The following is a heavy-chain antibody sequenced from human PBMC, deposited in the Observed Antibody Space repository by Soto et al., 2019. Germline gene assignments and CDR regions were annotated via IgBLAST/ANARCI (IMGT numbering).Heavy chain of an antibody. D-gene: IGHD3-22*01. CDR1: GFTFSSYA. Sequence: GGSLRLSCAASGFTFSSYAMHWVRQAPGKGLEWVAVISYDGSNKYYADSVKGRFTISRDNSKNTLYLQMNSLRAEDTAVYYCADDSSGYYSTAPWLPGYWGQGTLVTVSS. V-gene: IGHV3-30-3*01. CDR2: ISYDGSNK. CDR3: ADDSSGYYSTAPWLPGY. J-gene: IGHJ4*02.